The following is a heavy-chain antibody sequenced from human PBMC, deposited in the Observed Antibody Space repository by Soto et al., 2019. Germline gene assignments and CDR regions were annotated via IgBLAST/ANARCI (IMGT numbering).Heavy chain of an antibody. CDR1: GGSFSGYY. Sequence: ETLSLTCAVYGGSFSGYYWSWIRQPPGKGLEWIGEINHSGSTNYNPSLKSRVTISVDTSKNQFSLKLSSVTAADTAVYYCARATKKRILYYYMDVWGKGTTVTVSS. D-gene: IGHD2-15*01. CDR2: INHSGST. V-gene: IGHV4-34*01. CDR3: ARATKKRILYYYMDV. J-gene: IGHJ6*03.